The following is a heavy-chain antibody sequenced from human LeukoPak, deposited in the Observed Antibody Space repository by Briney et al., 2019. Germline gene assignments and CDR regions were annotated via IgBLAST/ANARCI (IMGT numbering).Heavy chain of an antibody. CDR1: GYILTEIS. V-gene: IGHV1-24*01. CDR3: ATAHSFASGTYYNGIWFDP. Sequence: ASVKVSCKVTGYILTEISMHWVRQAPGKGLEWMGGFDPENGETIYAQKIQGRVTMTEDTSTAAAYMELSSLRSEDTAVYYCATAHSFASGTYYNGIWFDPWGQGTLVTVSS. J-gene: IGHJ5*02. D-gene: IGHD3-10*01. CDR2: FDPENGET.